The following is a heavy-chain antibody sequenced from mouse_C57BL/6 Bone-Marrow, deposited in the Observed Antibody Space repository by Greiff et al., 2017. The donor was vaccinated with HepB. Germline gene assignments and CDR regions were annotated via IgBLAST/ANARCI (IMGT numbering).Heavy chain of an antibody. V-gene: IGHV5-4*01. D-gene: IGHD1-1*01. CDR1: GFTFSSYA. CDR3: ARDQDYGSPYWYFDV. J-gene: IGHJ1*03. Sequence: DVKLVESGGGLVKPGGSLKLSCAASGFTFSSYAMSWVRQTPEKRLEWVATISDGGSYTYYPDNVKGRFTISRDNAKNNLYLQMSHLKSEDTAMYYCARDQDYGSPYWYFDVWGTGTTVTVSS. CDR2: ISDGGSYT.